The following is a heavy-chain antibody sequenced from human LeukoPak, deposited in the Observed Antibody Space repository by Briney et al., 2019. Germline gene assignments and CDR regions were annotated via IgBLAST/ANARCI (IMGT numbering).Heavy chain of an antibody. J-gene: IGHJ1*01. CDR3: ARGTAYKGGFQH. CDR1: GYTLTELS. D-gene: IGHD1-14*01. CDR2: FDPQYGET. V-gene: IGHV1-24*01. Sequence: ASVKVSCKINGYTLTELSMHWVRQGPGKGLEWMGGFDPQYGETIYAQKFQGRLTMTKDTSTNTAYMELSSLRSEDTAVYYCARGTAYKGGFQHWGQGTLVTVSS.